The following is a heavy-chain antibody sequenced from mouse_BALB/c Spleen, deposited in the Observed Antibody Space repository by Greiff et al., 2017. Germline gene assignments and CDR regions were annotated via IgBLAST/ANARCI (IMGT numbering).Heavy chain of an antibody. Sequence: EVKLMESGGGLVKPGGSLKLSCAASGFAFSSYDMSWVRQTPEKRLEWVAYISSGGGSTYYPDTVKGRFTISRDNAKNTLYLQMSSLKSEDTAMYYCARHGNYVLAMDYWGQGTSVTVS. CDR2: ISSGGGST. J-gene: IGHJ4*01. CDR1: GFAFSSYD. V-gene: IGHV5-12-1*01. D-gene: IGHD2-1*01. CDR3: ARHGNYVLAMDY.